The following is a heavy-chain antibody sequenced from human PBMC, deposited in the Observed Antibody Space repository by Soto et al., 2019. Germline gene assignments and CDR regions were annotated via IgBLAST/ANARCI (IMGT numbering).Heavy chain of an antibody. V-gene: IGHV3-21*01. Sequence: GGSLRLSCAASGFTFSSYSMNWVRQAPGKGLEWVSSISSSSSYIYYADSVKGRFTISRDNAKNSLYLQMNSLRAEDTAVYYCARGSIGRYYDFWSGYYEDPYYYYYGMDVWGQGTTVTVSS. J-gene: IGHJ6*02. CDR3: ARGSIGRYYDFWSGYYEDPYYYYYGMDV. CDR2: ISSSSSYI. CDR1: GFTFSSYS. D-gene: IGHD3-3*01.